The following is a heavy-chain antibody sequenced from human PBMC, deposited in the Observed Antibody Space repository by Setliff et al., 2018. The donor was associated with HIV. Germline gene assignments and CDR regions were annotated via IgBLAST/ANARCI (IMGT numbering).Heavy chain of an antibody. J-gene: IGHJ4*02. V-gene: IGHV1-46*01. CDR1: GYTFTNYY. CDR2: INPSGGST. CDR3: AKVGA. Sequence: GASVKVSCKTSGYTFTNYYVHWVRQAPGQGLEWMGIINPSGGSTNYAQKLQGRVTMTSDTSTSTIYMELSSLRAEDTAVYYCAKVGAWGQGTLVTVSS.